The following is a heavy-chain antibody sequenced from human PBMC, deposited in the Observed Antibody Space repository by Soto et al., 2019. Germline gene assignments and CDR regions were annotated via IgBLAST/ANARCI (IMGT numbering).Heavy chain of an antibody. CDR2: VSASGLNT. Sequence: PVGSLRLSCAASGFTFSTYAMAWVRQAPGKGLEWVSGVSASGLNTDYADPVKGRFYISRDNSKNTVSLHMNSLRAEDSAVYYCVPRKGDPFTWGPGTLVTVSS. CDR1: GFTFSTYA. J-gene: IGHJ4*02. CDR3: VPRKGDPFT. D-gene: IGHD3-16*01. V-gene: IGHV3-23*01.